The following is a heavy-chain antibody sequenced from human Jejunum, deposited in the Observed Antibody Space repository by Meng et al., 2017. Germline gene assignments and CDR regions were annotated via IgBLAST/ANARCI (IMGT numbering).Heavy chain of an antibody. CDR1: GFTFSSYA. J-gene: IGHJ4*02. CDR3: AKDRTLSRAYYYDSSALGGCYFDN. V-gene: IGHV3-23*01. Sequence: GESLKISCAASGFTFSSYAMSWVRQAPGKGLEWVSGISGSDGSTYYADSVKGRFIISRDNSKNTLFLQMDSLRAEDTALYYCAKDRTLSRAYYYDSSALGGCYFDNWGQGTLVTVSS. D-gene: IGHD3-22*01. CDR2: ISGSDGST.